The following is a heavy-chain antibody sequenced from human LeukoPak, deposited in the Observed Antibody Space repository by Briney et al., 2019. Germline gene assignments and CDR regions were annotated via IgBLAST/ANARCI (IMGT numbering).Heavy chain of an antibody. Sequence: GGSLRLSCAASGFTFSSYAMSWVRQAPGKGLEWVSAISGSGGSTYYADCVKGRFTISRDNSKNTLYLQMNSLRAEDTAVYYCASRGYSGYDSDYWGQGTLVTVSS. J-gene: IGHJ4*02. D-gene: IGHD5-12*01. CDR3: ASRGYSGYDSDY. V-gene: IGHV3-23*01. CDR2: ISGSGGST. CDR1: GFTFSSYA.